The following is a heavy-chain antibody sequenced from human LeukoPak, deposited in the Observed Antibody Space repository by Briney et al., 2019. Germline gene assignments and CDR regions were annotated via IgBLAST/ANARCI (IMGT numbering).Heavy chain of an antibody. CDR3: ARGTSEDAFDI. V-gene: IGHV4-34*01. Sequence: SETLSLTCAVYGGSFSGYYWSWIRQPPGKGLEWIGEINHSGSTNYNPSLKSRVTISVDASKNQFSLKLSSVTAADTAVYYCARGTSEDAFDIWGQGTMVTVSS. J-gene: IGHJ3*02. CDR1: GGSFSGYY. CDR2: INHSGST.